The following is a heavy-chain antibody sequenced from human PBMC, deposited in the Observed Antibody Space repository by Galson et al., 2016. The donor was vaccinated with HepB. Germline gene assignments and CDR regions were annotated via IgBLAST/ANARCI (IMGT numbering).Heavy chain of an antibody. J-gene: IGHJ6*02. Sequence: LSLTCTVSGGSISSGGYYWSWIRQLPGKGLEWIGYIYYSGSTYYNPSLRSRVTISVDTSKNQFSLKLSSVPAADTAVYYCARAPGSGSYHTYYYYGMDVWGQGTTVTVSS. V-gene: IGHV4-31*03. CDR3: ARAPGSGSYHTYYYYGMDV. D-gene: IGHD3-10*01. CDR2: IYYSGST. CDR1: GGSISSGGYY.